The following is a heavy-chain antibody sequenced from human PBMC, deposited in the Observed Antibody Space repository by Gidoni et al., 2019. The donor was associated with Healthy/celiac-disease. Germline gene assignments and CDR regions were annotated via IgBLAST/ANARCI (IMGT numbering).Heavy chain of an antibody. CDR3: ARAARGAYYGSGSYYNGGYYYYYMDV. J-gene: IGHJ6*03. CDR1: GFRLRSYS. D-gene: IGHD3-10*01. CDR2: ISSSSSYI. V-gene: IGHV3-21*01. Sequence: EVQLVESGGGLVKPGGSLRLSCAASGFRLRSYSLTWLPQGPGKGLEWVSSISSSSSYIYYADSVKGRFTISRDNAKNSLYLQMNSLRAEDTAVYYCARAARGAYYGSGSYYNGGYYYYYMDVWGKGTTVTVSS.